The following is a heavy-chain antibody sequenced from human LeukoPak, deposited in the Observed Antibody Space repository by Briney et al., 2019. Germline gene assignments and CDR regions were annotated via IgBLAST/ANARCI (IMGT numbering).Heavy chain of an antibody. Sequence: SETLSLTCAVYGGSFSGYYRSWIRQPPGKGLEWIGEINHSGSTNYNPSLKSRVTISVDTSKNQFSLKLSSVTAADTAVYYCARGRVTMVRGPITDWGQGTLVTVSS. J-gene: IGHJ4*02. D-gene: IGHD3-10*01. CDR1: GGSFSGYY. CDR3: ARGRVTMVRGPITD. CDR2: INHSGST. V-gene: IGHV4-34*01.